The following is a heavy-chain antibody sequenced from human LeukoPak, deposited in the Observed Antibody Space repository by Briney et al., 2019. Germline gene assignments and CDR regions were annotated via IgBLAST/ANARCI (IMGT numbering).Heavy chain of an antibody. V-gene: IGHV1-24*01. J-gene: IGHJ4*02. Sequence: ASVKVSCKVSGYALTELSMHWVPHAPGKGREWMGGLDPEDDETIHTQNPQGRDTMTEDTSADTPYMEQSTLRSEDPPLYHCETTDNYYDSSGYRGWGQGTLVTVSS. CDR2: LDPEDDET. CDR1: GYALTELS. D-gene: IGHD3-22*01. CDR3: ETTDNYYDSSGYRG.